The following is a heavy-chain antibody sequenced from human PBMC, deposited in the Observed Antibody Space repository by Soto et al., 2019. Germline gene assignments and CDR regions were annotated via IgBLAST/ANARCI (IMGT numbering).Heavy chain of an antibody. V-gene: IGHV4-59*01. J-gene: IGHJ6*02. Sequence: LSLTCTVSGGSISSYYWSWIRQPPGKGLEWIGYIYYSGSTNYNPSLKSRVTISVDTSKNQFSLKLSSVTAADTAVYYCAREGNYDILTAYGMDVWGQGTTVTVSS. CDR1: GGSISSYY. CDR2: IYYSGST. CDR3: AREGNYDILTAYGMDV. D-gene: IGHD3-9*01.